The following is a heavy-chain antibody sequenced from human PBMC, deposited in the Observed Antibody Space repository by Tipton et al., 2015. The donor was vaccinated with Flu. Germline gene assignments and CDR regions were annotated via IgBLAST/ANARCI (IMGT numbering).Heavy chain of an antibody. J-gene: IGHJ4*02. V-gene: IGHV3-7*01. CDR1: GFTFSSYW. D-gene: IGHD1-26*01. Sequence: SLRLSCAASGFTFSSYWMSWVRQAPGKGLEWVANIKQDGSEEYYVDSVKGRFTISRDNAKNSLYLQMNSLRAEDTAVYYCARDMYSPYSGSYFDYWGQGTLVTVSS. CDR3: ARDMYSPYSGSYFDY. CDR2: IKQDGSEE.